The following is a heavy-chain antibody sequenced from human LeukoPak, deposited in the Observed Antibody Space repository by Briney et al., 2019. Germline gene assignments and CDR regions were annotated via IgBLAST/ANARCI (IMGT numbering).Heavy chain of an antibody. CDR1: GYTFTGYF. V-gene: IGHV1-2*02. D-gene: IGHD3-22*01. J-gene: IGHJ4*02. CDR2: INPNSGGT. CDR3: ARVKNYYDSSGYLYYFDY. Sequence: ASVKVSCKASGYTFTGYFMHWVRQAPGQGLQWMGWINPNSGGTNYAQKFQGRVTMTRDTSISTAYMELSRLRSDDTAVYYCARVKNYYDSSGYLYYFDYWGQGTLVTISS.